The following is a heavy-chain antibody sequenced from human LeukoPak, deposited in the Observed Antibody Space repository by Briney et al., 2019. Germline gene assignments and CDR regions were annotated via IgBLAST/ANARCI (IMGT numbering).Heavy chain of an antibody. CDR3: ASRVIDYYDSSGYYNEYFQH. Sequence: SETLSLTCTVSGGSISSYYWSWIRQPPGKGLERIGYIYYSGSTNYNPSLKSRVTISVDTSKNQFSLKLSSVTAADTAVYYCASRVIDYYDSSGYYNEYFQHWGQGTLVTVSS. J-gene: IGHJ1*01. D-gene: IGHD3-22*01. CDR1: GGSISSYY. V-gene: IGHV4-59*08. CDR2: IYYSGST.